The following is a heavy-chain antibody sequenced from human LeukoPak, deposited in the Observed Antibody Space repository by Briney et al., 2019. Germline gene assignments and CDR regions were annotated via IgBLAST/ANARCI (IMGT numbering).Heavy chain of an antibody. V-gene: IGHV4-59*08. D-gene: IGHD3-10*01. Sequence: PSETLSLTCPVSGGSINNYYWSWFRQPPGKGLEWIAYIYYSGGTNYNPSFKSRVTISVDTSRSQFSLMLSSVIAADTAVYYCARHNARLRGWIGEVDFWGQGALVTVSS. CDR3: ARHNARLRGWIGEVDF. CDR2: IYYSGGT. J-gene: IGHJ4*02. CDR1: GGSINNYY.